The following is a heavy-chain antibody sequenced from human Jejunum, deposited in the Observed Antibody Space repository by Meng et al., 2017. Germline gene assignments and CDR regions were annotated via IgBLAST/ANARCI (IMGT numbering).Heavy chain of an antibody. Sequence: GESLKISCAASGLTFSRYWMSWVRQAPGKGLEWVANIKEDGGVTSYLDSVKGRFTISRDNTKNSLYLQMNSLRDEDTAIYYCAGGHNWGQGTLVTVSS. J-gene: IGHJ4*02. CDR3: AGGHN. V-gene: IGHV3-7*01. CDR1: GLTFSRYW. CDR2: IKEDGGVT.